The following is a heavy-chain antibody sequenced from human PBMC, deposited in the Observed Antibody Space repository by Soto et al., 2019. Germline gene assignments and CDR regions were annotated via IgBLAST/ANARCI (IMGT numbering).Heavy chain of an antibody. CDR2: TYYRSKWYN. CDR3: ARDRHSSSWYEVYYYYGMDV. D-gene: IGHD6-13*01. J-gene: IGHJ6*02. V-gene: IGHV6-1*01. Sequence: SQTLSLTCAISGDSVSSNSAAWHWLRQSPSRGLAWLGRTYYRSKWYNDYAVSVKSRITINPDTSKNQFSLQLNSVTPEDTAVYYCARDRHSSSWYEVYYYYGMDVWGQGTTVTVSS. CDR1: GDSVSSNSAA.